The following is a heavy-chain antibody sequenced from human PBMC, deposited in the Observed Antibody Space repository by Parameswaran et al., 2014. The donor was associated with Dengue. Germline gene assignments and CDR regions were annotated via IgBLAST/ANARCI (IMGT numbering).Heavy chain of an antibody. D-gene: IGHD3-10*01. CDR3: ARSMVREPSADPNWFDP. Sequence: VRQAPGKGLEWIGYIYHSGSTYYNPSLKSRVTISVDRSKNQFSLKLSSVTAADTAVYYCARSMVREPSADPNWFDPWGQGNPWSPSPQ. J-gene: IGHJ5*02. V-gene: IGHV4-30-2*01. CDR2: IYHSGST.